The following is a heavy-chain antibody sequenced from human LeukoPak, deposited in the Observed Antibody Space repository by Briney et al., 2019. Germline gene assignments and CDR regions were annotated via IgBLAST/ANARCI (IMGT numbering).Heavy chain of an antibody. CDR1: GFTFSVYW. V-gene: IGHV3-7*01. Sequence: GGSLRLSCAASGFTFSVYWMTWVRQAPGKGLEWVANIKQDGSEKYYVDSVKGRFTISRDNAKNSLYLQMNSLRAEDTAVYYCATFTGFANGWGQGTLVTVSS. CDR2: IKQDGSEK. J-gene: IGHJ4*02. CDR3: ATFTGFANG. D-gene: IGHD3-10*01.